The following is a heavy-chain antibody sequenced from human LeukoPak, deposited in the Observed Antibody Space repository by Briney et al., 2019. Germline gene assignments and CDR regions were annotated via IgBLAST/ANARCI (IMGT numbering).Heavy chain of an antibody. CDR3: ARAPPITRGPFDP. Sequence: ASVKVSCKASGYTFTSYYMHWVRQAPGQGLEWMGWINPNSGGTIYAQKFQGRVTMTRDTSISTVYMELSRLRSDDTVVYYCARAPPITRGPFDPWGQGTLVTVSS. D-gene: IGHD3-10*01. V-gene: IGHV1-2*02. CDR1: GYTFTSYY. CDR2: INPNSGGT. J-gene: IGHJ5*02.